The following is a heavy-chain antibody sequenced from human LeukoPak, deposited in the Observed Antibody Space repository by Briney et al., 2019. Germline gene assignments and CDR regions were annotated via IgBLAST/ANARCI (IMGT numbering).Heavy chain of an antibody. V-gene: IGHV4-61*09. J-gene: IGHJ4*02. D-gene: IGHD2-2*02. CDR2: VYTSGST. CDR3: AREGRHCSSTSCYTGYFDY. Sequence: SETLSLTCTVSGGSISSGTYYWSWIRQPAGKGLECIGHVYTSGSTNYNPSLRSRVTISVDTSKNQFSLKLTSATAADTAVYYCAREGRHCSSTSCYTGYFDYWGQGTLVTVSS. CDR1: GGSISSGTYY.